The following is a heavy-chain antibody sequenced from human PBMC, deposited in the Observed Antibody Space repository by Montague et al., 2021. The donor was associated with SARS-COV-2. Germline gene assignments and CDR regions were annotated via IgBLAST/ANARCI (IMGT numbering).Heavy chain of an antibody. CDR2: FDSEHGET. Sequence: SVTVSCKAFEYTLSDVPIHWVRQAPGDGLEWMGSFDSEHGETQYIQKFQGRVTMTEDPSTETAYLELSNLISDDTAIYYCATESILGVVIYAFAFWGQGTSVTVSS. D-gene: IGHD3-3*02. CDR1: EYTLSDVP. V-gene: IGHV1-24*01. CDR3: ATESILGVVIYAFAF. J-gene: IGHJ3*01.